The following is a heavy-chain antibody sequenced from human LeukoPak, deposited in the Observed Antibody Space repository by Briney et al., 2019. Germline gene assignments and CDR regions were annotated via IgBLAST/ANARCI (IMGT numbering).Heavy chain of an antibody. CDR1: GFTVSSNY. CDR2: IYSGGST. Sequence: PGGPLRLSCAASGFTVSSNYMSWVRQAPGKGLEWVSVIYSGGSTYYADSVKGRFTISRDNSKNTLYLQMNSLRAEDTAVYYCATGGRQWLPKSSYCYYYGMDVWGQGTTVTVSS. J-gene: IGHJ6*02. D-gene: IGHD6-19*01. V-gene: IGHV3-53*01. CDR3: ATGGRQWLPKSSYCYYYGMDV.